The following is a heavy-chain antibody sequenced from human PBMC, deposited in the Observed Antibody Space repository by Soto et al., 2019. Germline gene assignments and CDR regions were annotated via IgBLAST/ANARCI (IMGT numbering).Heavy chain of an antibody. D-gene: IGHD6-19*01. CDR1: GYPFTTYD. CDR2: INLNSGHT. V-gene: IGHV1-8*01. J-gene: IGHJ4*02. CDR3: ARGRGWRDY. Sequence: QVQLVQSGAEVKKPGASVKVSCKASGYPFTTYDISWVRQAAGQGLEWMGWINLNSGHTDYAQRFQGRVTMTRNTSLSTAYMELTSLSSEGTAVYYCARGRGWRDYWGQGTLVTVSS.